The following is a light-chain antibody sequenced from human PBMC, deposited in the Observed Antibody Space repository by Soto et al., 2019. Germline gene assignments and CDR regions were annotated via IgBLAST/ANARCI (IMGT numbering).Light chain of an antibody. J-gene: IGLJ1*01. V-gene: IGLV2-23*01. Sequence: QPVLTQPASVSGSPGQSITISCTGTSSDVGTYALVSWYQQHPGKGPKLMIYEGSKRPSGVSNRLSGSMSGKTASLTISGLQAEDEADYSCCSYAGSGTFVFGTGTKLTVL. CDR2: EGS. CDR3: CSYAGSGTFV. CDR1: SSDVGTYAL.